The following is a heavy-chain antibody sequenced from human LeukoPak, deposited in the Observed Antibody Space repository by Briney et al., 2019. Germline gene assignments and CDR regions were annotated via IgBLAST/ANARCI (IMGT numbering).Heavy chain of an antibody. CDR2: IIPIFGTA. J-gene: IGHJ6*02. Sequence: SVKVSCKASGGTFSSYAISWVRQAPGQGLEWMGGIIPIFGTANYAQKFQGRVTITADESTSTAYMELSSLRSEDTAVYYCARESYDSSGYYPNTYYYCGMDVWGQGTTVTVSS. V-gene: IGHV1-69*13. CDR3: ARESYDSSGYYPNTYYYCGMDV. CDR1: GGTFSSYA. D-gene: IGHD3-22*01.